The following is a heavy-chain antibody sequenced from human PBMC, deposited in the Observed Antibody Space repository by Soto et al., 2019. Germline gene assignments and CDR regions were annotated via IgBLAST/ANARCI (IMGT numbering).Heavy chain of an antibody. J-gene: IGHJ3*02. Sequence: PSETLSLTCAVYGGSFSGYYWTWIRQPPGTGLEWIGEINHSGSTNYNPSLKGRVTISVDTSKNQFSLKLTSVTAADTAVYYCARERGYCISTSCKDAFDIWGQGTMVTVSS. D-gene: IGHD2-2*01. V-gene: IGHV4-34*01. CDR2: INHSGST. CDR1: GGSFSGYY. CDR3: ARERGYCISTSCKDAFDI.